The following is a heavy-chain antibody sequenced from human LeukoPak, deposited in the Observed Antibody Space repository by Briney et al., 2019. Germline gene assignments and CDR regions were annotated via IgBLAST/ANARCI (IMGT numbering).Heavy chain of an antibody. CDR3: ARDYYDSSGYQYFFDY. D-gene: IGHD3-22*01. CDR2: IYTSGST. V-gene: IGHV4-4*07. J-gene: IGHJ4*02. CDR1: GGSISSYY. Sequence: PETLSLTCTVSGGSISSYYWSWIRQPAGKGLEWIGRIYTSGSTNYNPSLKSRVTMSVDTSKNQFSLKLSSVTAADTAVYFCARDYYDSSGYQYFFDYWGQGTLVTVSS.